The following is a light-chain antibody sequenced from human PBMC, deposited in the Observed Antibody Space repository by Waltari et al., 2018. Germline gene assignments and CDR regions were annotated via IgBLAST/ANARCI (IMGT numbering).Light chain of an antibody. J-gene: IGKJ5*01. CDR3: XXXRXXXLT. CDR1: GSLLHSNGYNY. Sequence: DFVMTQSPLSLRVTPGESASISCTSSGSLLHSNGYNYLDWYLQKPGQSPQLLIFLGSNRASGVPDRFSGSGSGRDFTLKISKIEAXDXGXXXXXXXRXXXLTFGXGTRLEIK. V-gene: IGKV2-28*01. CDR2: LGS.